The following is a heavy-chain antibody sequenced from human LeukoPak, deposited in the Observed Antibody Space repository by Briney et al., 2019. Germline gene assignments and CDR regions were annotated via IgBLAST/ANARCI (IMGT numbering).Heavy chain of an antibody. CDR1: GGSVGSDTYS. V-gene: IGHV4-30-4*07. CDR3: AREHTYYDYVWGSYRPGGAFDI. J-gene: IGHJ3*02. D-gene: IGHD3-16*02. Sequence: SETLPLTCAVSGGSVGSDTYSWSWIRQPPGKGLEWIGYIYYSGRTYYNPSLKSRVTISVDTSKNQFSLKLSSVTAADTAVYYCAREHTYYDYVWGSYRPGGAFDIWGQGTMVTVSS. CDR2: IYYSGRT.